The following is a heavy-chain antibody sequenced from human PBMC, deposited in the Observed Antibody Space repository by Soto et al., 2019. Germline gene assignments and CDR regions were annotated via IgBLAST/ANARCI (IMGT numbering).Heavy chain of an antibody. CDR1: GGTFSSYA. Sequence: QVQLVQSGAEVKKPGSSVKVSCKASGGTFSSYAISWVRQAPGQGLEWMGGIISIFGTANYAQKFQGRVTITADESTSTAYMELSSLRSEDTAVYYCARDWDITMVRGAHLDYWGQGTLVTVSS. CDR2: IISIFGTA. D-gene: IGHD3-10*01. CDR3: ARDWDITMVRGAHLDY. V-gene: IGHV1-69*01. J-gene: IGHJ4*02.